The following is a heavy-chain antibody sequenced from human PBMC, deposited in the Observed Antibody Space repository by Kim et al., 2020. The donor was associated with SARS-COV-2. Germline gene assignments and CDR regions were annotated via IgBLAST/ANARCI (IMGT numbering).Heavy chain of an antibody. CDR1: GFTFSDYY. J-gene: IGHJ3*02. D-gene: IGHD5-18*01. CDR2: ISSSSSYT. V-gene: IGHV3-11*03. Sequence: GGSLRLSCAVSGFTFSDYYMCWIRQAPRKGLVWVSYISSSSSYTNYADSVKGRFTISRDNAKNSLYLQMNSLRAEDTAVYYCARHIQLWSKSNAFDIWGQGTMVTVSS. CDR3: ARHIQLWSKSNAFDI.